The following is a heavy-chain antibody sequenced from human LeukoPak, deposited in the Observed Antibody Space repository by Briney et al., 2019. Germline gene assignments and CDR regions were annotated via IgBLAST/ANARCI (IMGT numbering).Heavy chain of an antibody. Sequence: KPSETLSLTCAVSGVSINSHYWSWIRQPPGKGLEWIGFSFESGSTNYKSSLKSRVTISVDTSRNQLSLKLASVTAADTAVYYCARGPHYHDSSGYSPYYYYYMDVWGKGTTVTVSS. CDR3: ARGPHYHDSSGYSPYYYYYMDV. J-gene: IGHJ6*03. V-gene: IGHV4-59*11. CDR1: GVSINSHY. CDR2: SFESGST. D-gene: IGHD3-22*01.